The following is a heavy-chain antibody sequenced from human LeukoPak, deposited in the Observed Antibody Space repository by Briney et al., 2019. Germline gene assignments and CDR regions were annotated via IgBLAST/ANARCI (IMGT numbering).Heavy chain of an antibody. CDR1: GGSFSGYY. CDR3: ARGRYTMVRGVIIPGPADY. D-gene: IGHD3-10*01. V-gene: IGHV4-34*01. J-gene: IGHJ4*02. CDR2: INHSGST. Sequence: SETLSLTCAVYGGSFSGYYWSWIRQPPGKGLEWIGEINHSGSTNYNPSLKSRVTISVDTSKNQFSLKLSSVTAADTAVYYCARGRYTMVRGVIIPGPADYWGQGTLVTVSS.